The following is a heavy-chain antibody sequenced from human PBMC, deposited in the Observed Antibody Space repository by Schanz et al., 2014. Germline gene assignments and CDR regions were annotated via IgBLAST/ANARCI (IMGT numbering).Heavy chain of an antibody. CDR1: GFTLSSYA. D-gene: IGHD6-13*01. CDR2: ISYDGSNK. J-gene: IGHJ4*01. Sequence: QVQLVESGGGVVQPGRSLRLSCAAYGFTLSSYAMHWVRQAPGKGLECVAVISYDGSNKYYADSVKGRFTISRDNSKNTLYLQMNTLRAEDTAVYYCAREQIMAAAGLVDYWGHGTLVTVSS. CDR3: AREQIMAAAGLVDY. V-gene: IGHV3-30-3*01.